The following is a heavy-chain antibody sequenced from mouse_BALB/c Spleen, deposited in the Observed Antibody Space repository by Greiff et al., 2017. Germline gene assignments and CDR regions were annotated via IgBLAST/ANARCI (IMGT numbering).Heavy chain of an antibody. CDR3: ARTSTVDAMDY. V-gene: IGHV14-4*02. J-gene: IGHJ4*01. Sequence: VQLQQSGAELVRSGASVKLSCTASGFNIKDYYMHWVKQRPEQGLEWIGWIDPENGDTEYAPKFQGKATMTADTSSNTAYLQLSSLTSEDTAVYYCARTSTVDAMDYWGQGTSVTVSS. CDR2: IDPENGDT. D-gene: IGHD1-1*01. CDR1: GFNIKDYY.